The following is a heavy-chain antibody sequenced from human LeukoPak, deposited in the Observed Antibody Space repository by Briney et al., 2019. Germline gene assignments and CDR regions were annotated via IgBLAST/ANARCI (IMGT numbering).Heavy chain of an antibody. CDR2: ISWNSGSI. CDR1: GFTVSSNF. D-gene: IGHD5-24*01. J-gene: IGHJ3*02. CDR3: ARGDGAFDI. V-gene: IGHV3-48*04. Sequence: PGGSLRLSCAASGFTVSSNFMAWVRQAPGKGLEWVSGISWNSGSIGYADSVKGRFTISRDNAKNSLYLQMNSLRAEDTAVYYCARGDGAFDIWGQGTMVTVSS.